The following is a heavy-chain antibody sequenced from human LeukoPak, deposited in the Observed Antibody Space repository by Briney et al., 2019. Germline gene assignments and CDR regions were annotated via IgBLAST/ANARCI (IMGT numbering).Heavy chain of an antibody. CDR3: ARGRGYCSSTSCYYYYYYMDV. J-gene: IGHJ6*03. V-gene: IGHV3-20*04. Sequence: PGGSLRLSCAASGFTFSHYYMPWIRQAPGRGLEWVSGINWNGGSTGYADSVKGRFTISRDNAKNSLYLQMNSLRAEDTAVYYCARGRGYCSSTSCYYYYYYMDVWGKGTTVTVSS. D-gene: IGHD2-2*01. CDR1: GFTFSHYY. CDR2: INWNGGST.